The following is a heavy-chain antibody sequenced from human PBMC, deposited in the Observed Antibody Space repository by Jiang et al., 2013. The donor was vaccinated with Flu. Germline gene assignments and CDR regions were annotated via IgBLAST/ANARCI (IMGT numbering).Heavy chain of an antibody. CDR1: GASVSGAYDY. CDR3: ARAAAPSPGTGWYPPLDS. J-gene: IGHJ4*02. Sequence: GSGLVKPSQTLSLNCNVSGASVSGAYDYWTWIRQHPGRGLEWIGHFDHNGRPYYNPSLRGRLGMSLDSSRNQVSLRLASLTVADTAIYFCARAAAPSPGTGWYPPLDSWGQGIRITVSS. D-gene: IGHD6-19*01. V-gene: IGHV4-31*03. CDR2: FDHNGRP.